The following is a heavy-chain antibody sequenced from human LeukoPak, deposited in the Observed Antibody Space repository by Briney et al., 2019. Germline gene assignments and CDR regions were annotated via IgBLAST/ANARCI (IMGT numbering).Heavy chain of an antibody. V-gene: IGHV3-23*01. D-gene: IGHD3-10*01. Sequence: PGGSLRLSCAASGFTFSSYAMSWVRQAPGKGLEWVSAISGSGGSTYYADSVKGRFTISRDNSKNTLYLQMNSLRAEDTAVYYCARDSGVWFGELLYPYYFDYWGQGTLVTVSS. CDR3: ARDSGVWFGELLYPYYFDY. CDR1: GFTFSSYA. CDR2: ISGSGGST. J-gene: IGHJ4*02.